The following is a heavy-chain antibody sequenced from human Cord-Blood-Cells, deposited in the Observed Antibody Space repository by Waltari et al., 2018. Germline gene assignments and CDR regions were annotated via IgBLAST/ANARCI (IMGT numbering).Heavy chain of an antibody. CDR2: INHRGST. Sequence: QVQLQQWGAGLLKPSETLSLTCAVYGGSFSGYYWSWIRQPPGKGLEWIGEINHRGSTNYNPSRKSRVTISVDTSKNQFSLKLSSVTAADTAVYYCARGSPFIVVVPAAGFDYWGQGTLVTVSS. CDR3: ARGSPFIVVVPAAGFDY. V-gene: IGHV4-34*01. J-gene: IGHJ4*02. D-gene: IGHD2-2*01. CDR1: GGSFSGYY.